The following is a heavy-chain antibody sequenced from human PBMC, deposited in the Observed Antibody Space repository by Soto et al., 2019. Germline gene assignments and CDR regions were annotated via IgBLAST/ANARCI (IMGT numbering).Heavy chain of an antibody. J-gene: IGHJ4*02. Sequence: GGSLRLSCAASGFTFSGSAMHWVRQASGKGLEWVGRIRSKANSYATAYAASVKGRFTISRDDSKNTAYLQMNSLKTEDTAVYYCTRLLSERNWSYVPFDYRGQGTLVTVSS. D-gene: IGHD1-7*01. CDR1: GFTFSGSA. CDR3: TRLLSERNWSYVPFDY. CDR2: IRSKANSYAT. V-gene: IGHV3-73*01.